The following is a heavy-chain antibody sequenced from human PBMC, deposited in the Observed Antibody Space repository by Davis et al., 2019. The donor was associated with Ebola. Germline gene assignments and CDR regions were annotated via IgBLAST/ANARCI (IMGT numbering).Heavy chain of an antibody. D-gene: IGHD3-10*01. V-gene: IGHV4-34*01. CDR1: GGSFSGYY. CDR2: INHSGST. CDR3: YGSGSYLPAHGDYYYYYGMDV. J-gene: IGHJ6*02. Sequence: GSLRLSCAVYGGSFSGYYWSWIRQPPGKGLEWIGEINHSGSTNYNPFLKSRVTISVDTSKNQFSLKLSSVTAADTAVYYSYGSGSYLPAHGDYYYYYGMDVWGQGTTVTVSS.